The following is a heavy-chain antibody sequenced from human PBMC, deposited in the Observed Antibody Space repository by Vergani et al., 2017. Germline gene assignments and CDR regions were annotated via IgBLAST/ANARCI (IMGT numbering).Heavy chain of an antibody. D-gene: IGHD3-9*01. CDR1: GGSISSGSYY. J-gene: IGHJ6*02. Sequence: QVQLQESGPGLVKPSQTLSLTCTVSGGSISSGSYYWSWIRQPPGKGLEWIGNIYSTGSTNYNPSLNSRVTMSVDTSKNQFSLKLRSVTAADTAVYFCARVMYRDEASTGYRLEGMDIWGQGTTVTISS. V-gene: IGHV4-61*01. CDR3: ARVMYRDEASTGYRLEGMDI. CDR2: IYSTGST.